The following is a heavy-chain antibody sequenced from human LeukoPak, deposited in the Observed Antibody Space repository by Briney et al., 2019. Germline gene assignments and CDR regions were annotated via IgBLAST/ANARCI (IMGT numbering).Heavy chain of an antibody. CDR1: GGSFSGYY. CDR2: INHSGST. J-gene: IGHJ4*02. V-gene: IGHV4-34*01. Sequence: PSETLSLTCAVYGGSFSGYYWSWIRQPPGKGLEWIGEINHSGSTNYNPSLKSRVTISVDTSKNQFSLKLSSVTAADTAVYYCARGPKYYDILTGTNYPSPNFDYWGQGTLVTVSS. D-gene: IGHD3-9*01. CDR3: ARGPKYYDILTGTNYPSPNFDY.